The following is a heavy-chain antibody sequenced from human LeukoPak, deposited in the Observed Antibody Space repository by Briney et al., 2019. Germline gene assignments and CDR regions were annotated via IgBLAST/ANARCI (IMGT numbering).Heavy chain of an antibody. CDR2: INDDGRYT. V-gene: IGHV3-74*01. J-gene: IGHJ6*03. CDR3: ARLRYHDFWSGYWKYYYYMDV. CDR1: GFTFSGYW. D-gene: IGHD3-3*01. Sequence: PGGSLRLSCAASGFTFSGYWMRWVRQVPGKGLVWVSRINDDGRYTVYADPVKGRFTISRDNAKNSLYLQMNSLRAEDTAVYYCARLRYHDFWSGYWKYYYYMDVWGKGTTVTVSS.